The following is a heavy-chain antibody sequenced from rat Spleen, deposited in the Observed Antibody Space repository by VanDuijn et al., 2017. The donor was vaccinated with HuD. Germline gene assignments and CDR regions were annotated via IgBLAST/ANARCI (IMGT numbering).Heavy chain of an antibody. CDR3: AVAGYGY. J-gene: IGHJ2*01. CDR2: ISADGVNT. D-gene: IGHD4-3*01. Sequence: EVQLVESGGGLVQPGRSLKLSCVASGFTFSNYWMYWVRQAPVKGLEWVSSISADGVNTYYPDSVKGRFSISRANAENTVYLQMNSLRSEDTATYYCAVAGYGYWGQGVMVTVSS. V-gene: IGHV5-58*01. CDR1: GFTFSNYW.